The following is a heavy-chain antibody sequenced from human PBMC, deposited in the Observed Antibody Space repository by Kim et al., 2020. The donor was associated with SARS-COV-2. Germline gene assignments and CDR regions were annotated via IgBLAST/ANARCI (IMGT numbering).Heavy chain of an antibody. CDR2: INHSGST. J-gene: IGHJ4*02. V-gene: IGHV4-34*01. CDR3: ARGLARYYYDSSGYYFRYYFNY. Sequence: SETLSLTCAVYGGSFSGYYWSWIRQPPGKGLEWIGEINHSGSTNYNPSLKSRVTISVDTSKNQFSLKLSSVTAADTAVYYCARGLARYYYDSSGYYFRYYFNYWGQGTLAT. D-gene: IGHD3-22*01. CDR1: GGSFSGYY.